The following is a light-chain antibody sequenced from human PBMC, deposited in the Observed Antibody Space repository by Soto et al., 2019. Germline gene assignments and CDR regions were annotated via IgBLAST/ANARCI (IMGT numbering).Light chain of an antibody. Sequence: QSVLTQPPSASGTPGQRVTISCSGSNSNIGSNTVNWYQQLPGTAPKLLIYSNNQRPSGVPDRFSGSKSGTSASLAISGLQSEDEADYYCAAWDDSLNGRVFGGGTKLTAL. CDR2: SNN. V-gene: IGLV1-44*01. J-gene: IGLJ2*01. CDR3: AAWDDSLNGRV. CDR1: NSNIGSNT.